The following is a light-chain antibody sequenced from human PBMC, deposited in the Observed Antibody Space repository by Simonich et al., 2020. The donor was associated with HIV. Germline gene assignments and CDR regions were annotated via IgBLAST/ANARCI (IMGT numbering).Light chain of an antibody. V-gene: IGKV2-28*01. J-gene: IGKJ4*01. Sequence: DIVMTQSPLSLPVTPGEPASISCRSNQSLLHSNGYNYLDWYLQKPGQSPQLLISLGSNRASGVPDRFSGSGSGTDFTLKISRVEAEDVGVYYCMQALQTPTFGGGTKVEIK. CDR3: MQALQTPT. CDR1: QSLLHSNGYNY. CDR2: LGS.